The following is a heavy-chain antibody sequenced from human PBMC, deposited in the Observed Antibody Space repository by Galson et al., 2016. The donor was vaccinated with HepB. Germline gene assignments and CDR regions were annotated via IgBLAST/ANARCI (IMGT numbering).Heavy chain of an antibody. Sequence: SLRLSCAASGFTFDDYAMHWVRQVPGRGLEWVSGIGWNSGSIGYADSVKGRFIISRDNAKNSLYLQMNSLRAEDTALYYCAKDRDSHGYNTYYFDYWGQGTLVTVSS. V-gene: IGHV3-9*01. J-gene: IGHJ4*02. CDR1: GFTFDDYA. CDR3: AKDRDSHGYNTYYFDY. CDR2: IGWNSGSI. D-gene: IGHD5-24*01.